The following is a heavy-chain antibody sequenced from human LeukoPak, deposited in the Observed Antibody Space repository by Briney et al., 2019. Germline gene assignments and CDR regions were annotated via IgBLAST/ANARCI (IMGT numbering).Heavy chain of an antibody. V-gene: IGHV3-30-3*01. J-gene: IGHJ4*02. CDR2: ISYDGSNK. D-gene: IGHD6-19*01. CDR3: AKDSFSAVAGTTI. CDR1: GFTFSSYA. Sequence: PGGSLRLSCAASGFTFSSYAMHWVRQAPGKGLEWVAVISYDGSNKYYADSVKGRFTISRDNSKNTLYLQMNSLRAEDTAVYYCAKDSFSAVAGTTIWGQGTLVTVSS.